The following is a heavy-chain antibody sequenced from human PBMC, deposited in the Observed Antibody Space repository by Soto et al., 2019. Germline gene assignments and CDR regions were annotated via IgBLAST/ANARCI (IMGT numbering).Heavy chain of an antibody. CDR3: AIARVGTTGTRFDP. CDR2: ITGSGTTT. CDR1: GLTFSYYY. Sequence: QMQLVESGGGLVKPGGSLRLSCGASGLTFSYYYMTWIRQTPGKGLEWLSYITGSGTTTYYADSVRGRFTVSRDNVKKSLYLEMNSLGAEDTAIYYGAIARVGTTGTRFDPWGQGTLVTVSS. V-gene: IGHV3-11*01. D-gene: IGHD1-1*01. J-gene: IGHJ5*02.